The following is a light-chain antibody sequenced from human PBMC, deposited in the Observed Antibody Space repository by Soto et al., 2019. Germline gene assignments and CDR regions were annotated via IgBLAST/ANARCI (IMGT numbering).Light chain of an antibody. J-gene: IGLJ2*01. CDR1: SSDVGGYTS. CDR3: SLYTTSSVV. CDR2: EVS. V-gene: IGLV2-14*01. Sequence: QSVLTQPPSLSGSPGQSITISCTGTSSDVGGYTSVSWYQQHPGKAPKLLIYEVSDRPSGVSSRFSGSKSGNTASLTISGLQAEDEADYYCSLYTTSSVVFGGGTKLTVL.